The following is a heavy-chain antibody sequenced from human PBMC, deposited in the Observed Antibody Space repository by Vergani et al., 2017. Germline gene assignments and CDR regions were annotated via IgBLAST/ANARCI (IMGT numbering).Heavy chain of an antibody. CDR1: GGSFSGYY. J-gene: IGHJ2*01. D-gene: IGHD6-13*01. CDR2: INHRGST. Sequence: QVQLQQWGAGLLKPSETLSLTCAVYGGSFSGYYWSWIRQPPGKGLEWIGEINHRGSTNYNPSLKSRVTISVDTSKNQFSLKLSSVTAADTAVYYCARGRLVRGSSPVFDLWGRGTLVTVSS. V-gene: IGHV4-34*01. CDR3: ARGRLVRGSSPVFDL.